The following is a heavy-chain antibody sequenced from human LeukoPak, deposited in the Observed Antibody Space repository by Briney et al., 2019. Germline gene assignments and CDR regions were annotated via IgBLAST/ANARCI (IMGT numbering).Heavy chain of an antibody. V-gene: IGHV3-30*19. CDR2: IQFDGSDK. Sequence: GGSLRLSCAASGLRFSSYAMHWVRQAPGRGLQWVAFIQFDGSDKYYADSVKGRFTISRDNSKNTLYLQMNSLRTDDTAVYYCARRGIQQWSFDYWGQGTLVTVSS. D-gene: IGHD5-18*01. CDR1: GLRFSSYA. CDR3: ARRGIQQWSFDY. J-gene: IGHJ4*02.